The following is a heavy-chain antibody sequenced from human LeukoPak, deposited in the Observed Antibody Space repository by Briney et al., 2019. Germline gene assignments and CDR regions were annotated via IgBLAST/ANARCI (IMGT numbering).Heavy chain of an antibody. CDR2: ISGSGSTI. J-gene: IGHJ4*02. V-gene: IGHV3-11*04. CDR3: ARNKEDYDILTGYSPGRDY. CDR1: GFTFSDYY. D-gene: IGHD3-9*01. Sequence: GGSMRLSCAASGFTFSDYYMSWIRQAPGKGLEWVSYISGSGSTIYYADSVKGRFTISRDNAKNSLYLQMNSLRAEDTAMYYCARNKEDYDILTGYSPGRDYWGQGTLVTVSS.